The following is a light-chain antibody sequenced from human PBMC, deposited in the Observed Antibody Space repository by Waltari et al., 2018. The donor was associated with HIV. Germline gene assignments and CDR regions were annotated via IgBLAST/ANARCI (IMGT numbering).Light chain of an antibody. CDR1: GPNIGSNY. CDR3: ATWDDRENGHGI. CDR2: RER. Sequence: QSVLTQPPSASGTHGQSVTISCSGSGPNIGSNYVYWYQQVPGTAPKLLIFRERPRPSGVPDRFSASKSGTSASLAISGLRSEDEAHYYCATWDDRENGHGIFGGGTQLTVL. V-gene: IGLV1-47*01. J-gene: IGLJ7*01.